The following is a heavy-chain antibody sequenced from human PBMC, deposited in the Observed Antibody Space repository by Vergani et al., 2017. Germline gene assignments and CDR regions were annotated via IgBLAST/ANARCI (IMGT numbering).Heavy chain of an antibody. J-gene: IGHJ4*02. CDR3: ARDWVRGVMEEDY. Sequence: EVQLVESGGGLVKPGGSLRLSCAASGFTFSSYSMNWVRQAPGKGLEWVSSISSSSSYIYYADSVKARFTISRDNAKNSLYLQMNSLRAEDTAVYYCARDWVRGVMEEDYWGQGTLVTVSS. CDR2: ISSSSSYI. CDR1: GFTFSSYS. V-gene: IGHV3-21*01. D-gene: IGHD3-10*01.